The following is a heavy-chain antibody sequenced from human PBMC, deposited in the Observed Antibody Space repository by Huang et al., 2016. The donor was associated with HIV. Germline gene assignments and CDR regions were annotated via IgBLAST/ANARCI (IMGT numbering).Heavy chain of an antibody. CDR1: GGSFRNFA. CDR3: ATVDYYDTSGPQRGYFDN. D-gene: IGHD3-22*01. CDR2: IIPTRATA. Sequence: QVQLVQSGAEVKKPGSSVKVSCKASGGSFRNFAIGWVRQAPGQGLEWMGGIIPTRATANYAQKFQGRVTIIADESTSTAYMELSSLRSEDTAVYYCATVDYYDTSGPQRGYFDNWGQGTLVTVSS. J-gene: IGHJ4*02. V-gene: IGHV1-69*01.